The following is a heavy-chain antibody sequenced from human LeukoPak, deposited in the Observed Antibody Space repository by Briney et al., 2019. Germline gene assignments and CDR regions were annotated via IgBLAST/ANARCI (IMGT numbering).Heavy chain of an antibody. V-gene: IGHV3-30*18. CDR3: AKDFPRNYDFWSGHAPSGYFDY. J-gene: IGHJ4*02. CDR1: GFTFSSYG. Sequence: GGSLRLSCAASGFTFSSYGVHWVRQAPGKGLEWVAVISYDGSNKYYADSVKGRFTISRDNSKNTLYLQMNSLRAEDTAVYYCAKDFPRNYDFWSGHAPSGYFDYWGQGTLVTVSS. D-gene: IGHD3-3*01. CDR2: ISYDGSNK.